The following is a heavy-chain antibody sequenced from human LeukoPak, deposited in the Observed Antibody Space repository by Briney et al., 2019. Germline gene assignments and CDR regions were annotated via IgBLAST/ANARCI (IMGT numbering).Heavy chain of an antibody. CDR1: GFTVSSNY. J-gene: IGHJ6*02. V-gene: IGHV3-53*04. Sequence: GGSLRLSCAASGFTVSSNYMSWVRQAPGKGLEWVSVIYSGGATYYADSVKGRFTISRHNSENTLYLQMNSLRPEDTAVYYCASMGPTGYFYGLDVWGQGTTVTVSS. D-gene: IGHD2/OR15-2a*01. CDR2: IYSGGAT. CDR3: ASMGPTGYFYGLDV.